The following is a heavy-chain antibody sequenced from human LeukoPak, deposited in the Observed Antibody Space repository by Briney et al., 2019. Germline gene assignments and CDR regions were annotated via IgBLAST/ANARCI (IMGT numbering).Heavy chain of an antibody. CDR2: INHSGST. CDR3: ARARSGKWGFDY. Sequence: SETLSLTCAVYGGSFSGYYWSWIRQPPGKGLEWIGEINHSGSTNYNPSLKSRVTISVDTSKNQFSLKLSSVTAVDTAVYYCARARSGKWGFDYWGQGTLVTVSS. V-gene: IGHV4-34*01. D-gene: IGHD1-26*01. CDR1: GGSFSGYY. J-gene: IGHJ4*02.